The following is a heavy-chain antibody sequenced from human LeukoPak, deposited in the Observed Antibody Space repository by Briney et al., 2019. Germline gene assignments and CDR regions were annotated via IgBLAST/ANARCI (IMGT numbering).Heavy chain of an antibody. V-gene: IGHV3-48*01. D-gene: IGHD3-22*01. CDR1: AFTFSSYS. J-gene: IGHJ4*02. CDR3: ASHPRYYYDSSGDY. Sequence: GSLRLSCAASAFTFSSYSMNWVRQAPGKGLEWVSYISSSSSTIYYADSVKGRFTISRDNAKNSLYLQMNSLRAEDTAVYYCASHPRYYYDSSGDYWGQGTLVTVSS. CDR2: ISSSSSTI.